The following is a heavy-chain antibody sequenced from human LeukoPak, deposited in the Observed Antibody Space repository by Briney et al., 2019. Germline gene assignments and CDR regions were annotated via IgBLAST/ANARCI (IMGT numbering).Heavy chain of an antibody. Sequence: GGSLRLSCAASGFTFSSYGMHWVRQAPGKGLEWVAVISYDGSNKYYADSVKGRFTISRDNSKNTLYLQMNSLRAEDTAVYYRAFYSTVKVADYWGQGTLVTVSS. D-gene: IGHD4-17*01. CDR2: ISYDGSNK. J-gene: IGHJ4*02. CDR1: GFTFSSYG. CDR3: AFYSTVKVADY. V-gene: IGHV3-30*03.